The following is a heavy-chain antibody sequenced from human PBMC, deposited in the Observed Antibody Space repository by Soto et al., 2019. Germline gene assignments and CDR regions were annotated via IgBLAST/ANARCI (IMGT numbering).Heavy chain of an antibody. Sequence: SVKVSCKASGGTFSSYAISWVRQAPGQGLEWMGGIIPIFGTANYAQKFQGRVTITADESTSTAYMELSSLRSEDTAVYYCARGVVVPAAIPGFDYWGQGTLVTVSS. D-gene: IGHD2-2*02. CDR2: IIPIFGTA. J-gene: IGHJ4*02. CDR1: GGTFSSYA. CDR3: ARGVVVPAAIPGFDY. V-gene: IGHV1-69*13.